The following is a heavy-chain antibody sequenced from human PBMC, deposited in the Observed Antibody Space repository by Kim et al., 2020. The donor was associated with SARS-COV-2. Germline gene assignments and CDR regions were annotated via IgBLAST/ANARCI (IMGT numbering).Heavy chain of an antibody. V-gene: IGHV4-4*02. Sequence: SETLSLTCAVSGGSISSSNWWSWVRQPPGKGLEWIGEIYHSGSTNYNPSLKSRVTISVDKSKNQFSLKLSSVTAADTAVYYCARATPLYGDNYWYFDLWGRGTLVTVSS. CDR1: GGSISSSNW. CDR3: ARATPLYGDNYWYFDL. J-gene: IGHJ2*01. CDR2: IYHSGST. D-gene: IGHD4-17*01.